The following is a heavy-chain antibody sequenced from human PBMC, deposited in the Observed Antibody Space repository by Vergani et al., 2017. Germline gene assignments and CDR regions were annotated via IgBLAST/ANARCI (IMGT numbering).Heavy chain of an antibody. J-gene: IGHJ3*02. D-gene: IGHD3-3*01. CDR3: AREGSITIFGVVTSPDAFDI. CDR2: IYYSGST. Sequence: QLQLQESGSGLVKPSQTLSLTCAVSGGSISSGGYYWSWIRQHPGKGLEWIGYIYYSGSTYYNPSLKSRVTISVDTSKNQFSLKLSSVTAADTAVYYCAREGSITIFGVVTSPDAFDIWGQGTMVTVSS. V-gene: IGHV4-31*11. CDR1: GGSISSGGYY.